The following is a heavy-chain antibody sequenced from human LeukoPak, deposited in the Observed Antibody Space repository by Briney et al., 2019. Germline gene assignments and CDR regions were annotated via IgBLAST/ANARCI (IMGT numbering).Heavy chain of an antibody. J-gene: IGHJ5*02. V-gene: IGHV4-34*01. D-gene: IGHD3-9*01. Sequence: PSETLSLTCAVYGGSFSGYYWSWTRQPPGKGLEWIGEINHSGSTNYNPSLKSRVTISVDTSKNQFSLKLSSVTAADTAVYYCARGEIRYFDWLGLGWFDPWGQGTLVTVSS. CDR3: ARGEIRYFDWLGLGWFDP. CDR1: GGSFSGYY. CDR2: INHSGST.